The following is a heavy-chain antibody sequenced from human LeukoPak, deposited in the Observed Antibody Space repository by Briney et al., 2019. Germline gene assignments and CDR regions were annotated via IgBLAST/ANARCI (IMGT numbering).Heavy chain of an antibody. D-gene: IGHD6-19*01. J-gene: IGHJ4*02. CDR1: GYTFTSYD. Sequence: ASVKVSCKASGYTFTSYDINWVRQATGQGLEWMGWMNPNSGNTGYAQKFQGRVTITRNTSISTAYMELSSLRSEDTAVYYCARDRAAGYSSGWSDYWGQGTLVTVSS. V-gene: IGHV1-8*03. CDR2: MNPNSGNT. CDR3: ARDRAAGYSSGWSDY.